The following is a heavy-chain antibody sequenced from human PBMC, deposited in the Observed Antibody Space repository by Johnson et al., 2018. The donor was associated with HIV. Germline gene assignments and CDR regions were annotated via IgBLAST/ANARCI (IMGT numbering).Heavy chain of an antibody. J-gene: IGHJ3*02. D-gene: IGHD6-6*01. CDR2: IYSGGST. CDR1: GFTVSSNY. CDR3: ASLVGSSSGEAFDI. Sequence: VQLVESGGGVVRPGGSLRLSCAASGFTVSSNYMSWVRQAPGKGLEWVSVIYSGGSTYYADSVKGRFTISRDNSKNTLYLQMNSLRAEDTAVYYCASLVGSSSGEAFDIWGQGTMVTVSS. V-gene: IGHV3-53*01.